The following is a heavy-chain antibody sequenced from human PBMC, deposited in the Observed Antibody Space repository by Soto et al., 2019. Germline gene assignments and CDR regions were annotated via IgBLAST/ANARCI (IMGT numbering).Heavy chain of an antibody. D-gene: IGHD2-15*01. J-gene: IGHJ6*04. V-gene: IGHV3-66*01. Sequence: EVQLVESGGGLVQPGGSLRLSCAASGFTVSSKYMSWVRQAPGKGLEWVSLIQSGGPTYYADSVKGRFTISRDTSENTVHLQMDSLRAEDTAVYYCARDDVLCDGCRCYGVPLDVGGKGTTVSVSS. CDR3: ARDDVLCDGCRCYGVPLDV. CDR2: IQSGGPT. CDR1: GFTVSSKY.